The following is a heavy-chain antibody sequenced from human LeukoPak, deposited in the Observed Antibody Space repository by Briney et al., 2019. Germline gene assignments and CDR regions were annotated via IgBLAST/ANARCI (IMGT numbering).Heavy chain of an antibody. CDR1: RYSFTSYW. D-gene: IGHD3-9*01. CDR2: VDPSDSYT. J-gene: IGHJ4*02. Sequence: HGESLKISCKGSRYSFTSYWINWVRQMPGKGLEWMGRVDPSDSYTNYSPSFQGHVTISADKSISTAYPQWSSLKASDTAMYYCARLDYDILTGYGNIDYWGQGTLVTVSS. V-gene: IGHV5-10-1*01. CDR3: ARLDYDILTGYGNIDY.